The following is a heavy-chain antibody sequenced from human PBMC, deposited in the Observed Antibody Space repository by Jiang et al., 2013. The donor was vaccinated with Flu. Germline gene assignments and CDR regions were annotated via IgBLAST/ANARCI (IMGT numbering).Heavy chain of an antibody. CDR1: GGTFSSHS. D-gene: IGHD2-15*01. CDR2: IIPMFEIA. Sequence: PGSSVKVSCKASGGTFSSHSISWVRQAPGQGLEWMGRIIPMFEIANYAQKFQGRVTITADQATNTAYLELSSLRSEDTAMYYCAYCSGGVCSARYYYYYMDVWGTGTTVTVSS. CDR3: AYCSGGVCSARYYYYYMDV. V-gene: IGHV1-69*02. J-gene: IGHJ6*03.